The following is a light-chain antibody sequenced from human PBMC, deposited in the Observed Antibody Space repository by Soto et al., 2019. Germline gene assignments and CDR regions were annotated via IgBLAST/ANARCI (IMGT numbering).Light chain of an antibody. Sequence: QSVLTQPASVSGSPGQSITISCPGTSSDIGAYNYVSWYQQHPGKAPKLMIYDVNIRPSGVSNRFSGSKSGNTASLTISGLQAEDEADYYCTSWTTSTTMIFGGGTKVTVL. CDR2: DVN. CDR3: TSWTTSTTMI. V-gene: IGLV2-14*03. J-gene: IGLJ2*01. CDR1: SSDIGAYNY.